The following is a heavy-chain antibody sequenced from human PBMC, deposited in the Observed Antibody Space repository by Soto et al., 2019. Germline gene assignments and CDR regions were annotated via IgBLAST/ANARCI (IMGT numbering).Heavy chain of an antibody. CDR1: GFTFSNAW. Sequence: GGSLRLSCVVSGFTFSNAWMNWVRQAPGKGLEWVGRIKSKADDGTTDYAAPVKGRFTISRDDSKNTLYLQMNSLKTEDTVVYYCGRHCSGATCHGFYWGQGTLVTVSS. V-gene: IGHV3-15*07. D-gene: IGHD2-15*01. J-gene: IGHJ4*02. CDR3: GRHCSGATCHGFY. CDR2: IKSKADDGTT.